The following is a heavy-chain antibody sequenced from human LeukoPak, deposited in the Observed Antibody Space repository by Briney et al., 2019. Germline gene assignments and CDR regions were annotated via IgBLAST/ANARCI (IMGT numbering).Heavy chain of an antibody. CDR2: ISYDGSNK. CDR1: GFTFSSYA. CDR3: AKTTPYYYGSGSYYKWDAFDI. D-gene: IGHD3-10*01. V-gene: IGHV3-30*04. Sequence: PGGSLRLSCAASGFTFSSYAMHWVRQAPGKGLEWVAVISYDGSNKYYADSVKGRFTISRDNSKNTLYLQMNSLRAEDTAVYYCAKTTPYYYGSGSYYKWDAFDIWGQGTMVTVSS. J-gene: IGHJ3*02.